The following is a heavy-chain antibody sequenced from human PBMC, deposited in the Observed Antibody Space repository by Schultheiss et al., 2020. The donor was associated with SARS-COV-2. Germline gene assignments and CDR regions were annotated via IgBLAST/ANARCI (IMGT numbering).Heavy chain of an antibody. D-gene: IGHD6-19*01. J-gene: IGHJ4*02. CDR1: GFTFSSYS. CDR3: ARSAVAGLDY. Sequence: GGSLRLSCAASGFTFSSYSMNWVRQAPGKGLEWVSSISSSSSYIYYADSVKGRFTISRDNAKNSLYLQMNSLRAEVTAVYYCARSAVAGLDYWGQGTLVTVSS. V-gene: IGHV3-21*01. CDR2: ISSSSSYI.